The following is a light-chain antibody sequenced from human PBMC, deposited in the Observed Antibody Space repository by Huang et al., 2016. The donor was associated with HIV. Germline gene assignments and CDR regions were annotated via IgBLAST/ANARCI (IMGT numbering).Light chain of an antibody. V-gene: IGKV1-8*01. CDR3: QQYAAFPLT. Sequence: IRMTQFPSSLSASTGDRVTISCRASQDVNNYLAWYQLKPGAPPNLLIYAGSALHSGVPPRVSGNGSGTDFSLNIDCLQSEDLAIYYCQQYAAFPLTFGPGTQLDIK. CDR1: QDVNNY. J-gene: IGKJ5*01. CDR2: AGS.